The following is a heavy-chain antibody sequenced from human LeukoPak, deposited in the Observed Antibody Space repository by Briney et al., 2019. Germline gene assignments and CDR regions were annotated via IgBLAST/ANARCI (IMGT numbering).Heavy chain of an antibody. J-gene: IGHJ5*02. CDR3: ARGRAVPAAGPYNWFDP. D-gene: IGHD2-2*01. Sequence: SETLSLTCAVYGGSFSGYYWSWIRQPPGKGLEWVGEIYHSGSTNYNPSLKSRVTISIDTSKNQFSLKLSSVTAADTAVYYCARGRAVPAAGPYNWFDPWGQGTLVTVSS. CDR1: GGSFSGYY. CDR2: IYHSGST. V-gene: IGHV4-34*01.